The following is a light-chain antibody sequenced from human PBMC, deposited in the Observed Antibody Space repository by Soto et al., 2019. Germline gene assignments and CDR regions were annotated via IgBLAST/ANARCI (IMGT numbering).Light chain of an antibody. CDR1: QSINAW. CDR2: DVS. J-gene: IGKJ1*01. V-gene: IGKV1-5*01. CDR3: QQYPRYLT. Sequence: DIHVTQAHSALSASVGDRVTITCRASQSINAWLAWYQQKPGKAPKLLIYDVSTLDSGVPSRFSGSASGTEFTLTISNLESHDFASYYGQQYPRYLTFGQGT.